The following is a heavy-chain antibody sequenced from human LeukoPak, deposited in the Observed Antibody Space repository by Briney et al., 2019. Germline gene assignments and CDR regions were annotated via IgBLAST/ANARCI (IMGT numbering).Heavy chain of an antibody. V-gene: IGHV4-39*01. CDR3: ARAVSGRFDY. CDR2: IYYSGST. CDR1: GGSISSSSYY. Sequence: SETLSLTCTVSGGSISSSSYYWGWIRQPPGTGLEWIGSIYYSGSTYYNPSLKSRVTVSVDTPKNQFSLRLSSVTAADTAIYYCARAVSGRFDYWGQGTLVTVSS. J-gene: IGHJ4*02. D-gene: IGHD6-19*01.